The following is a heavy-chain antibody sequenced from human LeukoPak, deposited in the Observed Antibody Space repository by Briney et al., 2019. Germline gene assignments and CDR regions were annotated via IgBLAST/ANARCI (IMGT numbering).Heavy chain of an antibody. CDR3: ARVTGSIDY. J-gene: IGHJ4*02. CDR1: GYTLTSYD. V-gene: IGHV1-8*01. Sequence: GASVKVSCKASGYTLTSYDINWVRQATGQGLEWMGWMNPKSGNTGYAQRFQGRVTMTRDTSISTAYMELGSLRSEDTAVYYCARVTGSIDYWGQGTLVTVSS. CDR2: MNPKSGNT. D-gene: IGHD1-26*01.